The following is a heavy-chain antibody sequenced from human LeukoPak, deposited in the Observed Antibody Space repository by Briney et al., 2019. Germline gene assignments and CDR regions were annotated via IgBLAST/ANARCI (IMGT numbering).Heavy chain of an antibody. CDR1: GFTFSSYA. CDR2: ISGSGAGT. CDR3: AKLPSAIAAAGTFDY. J-gene: IGHJ4*02. D-gene: IGHD6-13*01. Sequence: AGGSLRLSCAASGFTFSSYAMSWVRQAPGKGLEWVSAISGSGAGTYYADSLKGRFTISRDNSKNTLYLQMNSLRAEDTAVYYCAKLPSAIAAAGTFDYWGQGTLVTVSS. V-gene: IGHV3-23*01.